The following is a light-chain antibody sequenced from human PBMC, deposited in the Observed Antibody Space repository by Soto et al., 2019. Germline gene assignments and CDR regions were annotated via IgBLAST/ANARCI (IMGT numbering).Light chain of an antibody. V-gene: IGKV4-1*01. CDR3: QQRWT. CDR2: WAS. J-gene: IGKJ1*01. CDR1: QSVLYSSNNKNY. Sequence: DIVMTQSPDSLAVSLGERATINCKSSQSVLYSSNNKNYLAWYQQKPGQPPKLLIYWASTRESGVPDRFSGSGSGIDFTLTISSLQAEDVAVYYCQQRWTFGQGTKVEIK.